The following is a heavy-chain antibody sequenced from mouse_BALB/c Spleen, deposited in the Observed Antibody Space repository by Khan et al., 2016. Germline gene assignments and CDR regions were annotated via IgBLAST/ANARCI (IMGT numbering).Heavy chain of an antibody. CDR3: ARLGYCGTMDC. V-gene: IGHV4-1*02. Sequence: EVQLQESGGGLVQPGGSLKLSCAASGFDFSRYWMRWVRQAPGKGLEWIGEINPDSSTINYTPSLKDKFIISRDNATNTLYLQMSKVRSEDTALYYCARLGYCGTMDCWCQGTAVTVSS. D-gene: IGHD1-1*01. CDR2: INPDSSTI. J-gene: IGHJ4*01. CDR1: GFDFSRYW.